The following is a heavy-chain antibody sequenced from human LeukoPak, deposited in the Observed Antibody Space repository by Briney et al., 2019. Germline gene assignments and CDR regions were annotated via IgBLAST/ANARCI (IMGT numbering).Heavy chain of an antibody. D-gene: IGHD5-18*01. Sequence: SETLSLTCTVSGGSISSSSYYWGWIRQPPGKGLEWIGSIYYSGSTYYNPSLKSRVTISVDTSKNQFSLKLSSVTAADTAVYYCARLTYSYGINWFDPWGQGTLVTVSS. V-gene: IGHV4-39*01. J-gene: IGHJ5*02. CDR3: ARLTYSYGINWFDP. CDR1: GGSISSSSYY. CDR2: IYYSGST.